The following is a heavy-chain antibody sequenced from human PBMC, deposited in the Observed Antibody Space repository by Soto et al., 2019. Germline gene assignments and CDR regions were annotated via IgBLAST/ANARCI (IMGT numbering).Heavy chain of an antibody. CDR3: ARREDSSGYYYLDY. Sequence: SETLSLTCTVSGGSISSYYWSWIRQPPGKGLEWIGYIYYSGSTNYNPSLKSRVTISVDTSKNQFSLKLSSVTAADTAVYYCARREDSSGYYYLDYWGQGTLVTVSS. V-gene: IGHV4-59*08. CDR2: IYYSGST. CDR1: GGSISSYY. J-gene: IGHJ4*02. D-gene: IGHD3-22*01.